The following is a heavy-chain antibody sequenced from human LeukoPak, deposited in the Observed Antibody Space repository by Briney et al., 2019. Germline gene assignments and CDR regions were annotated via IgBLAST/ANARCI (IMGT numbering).Heavy chain of an antibody. J-gene: IGHJ4*02. V-gene: IGHV3-74*01. CDR3: AKEGTTMVRGVL. CDR1: GFTFSRYW. D-gene: IGHD3-10*01. Sequence: GGSLRLSCAASGFTFSRYWMYWVRQGPEKGLEWVSRISSDGSGSSCADSVKGRFTMSRDNAKNMLYLQMNSLRAEDTAVYYCAKEGTTMVRGVLWGQGTLVTVSS. CDR2: ISSDGSGS.